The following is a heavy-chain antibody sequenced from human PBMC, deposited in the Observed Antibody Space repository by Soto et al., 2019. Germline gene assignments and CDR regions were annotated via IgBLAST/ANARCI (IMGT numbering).Heavy chain of an antibody. CDR2: IIPIFGTA. Sequence: QVQLVQSGAEVKKPGSSVKVSCMASGGTFSSYAISWVRQAPGQGLEWMGGIIPIFGTANYAQKFQGRVTITADESTSTAYMELSSLRSEDTAVYYCARNGLQLVFYSWFDPWGQGTLVTVSS. CDR1: GGTFSSYA. D-gene: IGHD6-13*01. CDR3: ARNGLQLVFYSWFDP. V-gene: IGHV1-69*01. J-gene: IGHJ5*02.